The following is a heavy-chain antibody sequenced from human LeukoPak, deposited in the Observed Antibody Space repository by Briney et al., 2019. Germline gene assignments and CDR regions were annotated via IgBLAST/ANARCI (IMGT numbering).Heavy chain of an antibody. V-gene: IGHV3-74*01. Sequence: RAGGSLRLSCSASGFTFSSYWMHWVRQTPGKGLVWVSRINSDGSGTSYADSVEGRFTISRDNAKNTLFLQMNSLRVEDTAVYYCATSLGPLADHWGQGILVTVSS. D-gene: IGHD3-16*01. CDR3: ATSLGPLADH. CDR1: GFTFSSYW. J-gene: IGHJ4*02. CDR2: INSDGSGT.